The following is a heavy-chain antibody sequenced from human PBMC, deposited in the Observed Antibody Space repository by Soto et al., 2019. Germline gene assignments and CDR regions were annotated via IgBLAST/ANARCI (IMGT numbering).Heavy chain of an antibody. Sequence: SETLSLTCAVYGGSFSGYYWSWIRQPPGKGLEWIGEINHSGSTNYNPSLKSRVTISVDTSKNQFSLKLSSVTAADTAVYYCARRQWRYQLNFDYWGQGTLVTVSS. CDR1: GGSFSGYY. J-gene: IGHJ4*02. CDR2: INHSGST. CDR3: ARRQWRYQLNFDY. D-gene: IGHD5-12*01. V-gene: IGHV4-34*01.